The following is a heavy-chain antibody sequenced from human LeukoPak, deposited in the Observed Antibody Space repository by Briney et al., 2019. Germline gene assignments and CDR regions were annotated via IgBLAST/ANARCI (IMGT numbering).Heavy chain of an antibody. J-gene: IGHJ6*03. CDR1: GGTFSSYA. CDR2: ITPIFGTA. CDR3: ARDRLLDDYGVSHCMDV. V-gene: IGHV1-69*05. D-gene: IGHD4-17*01. Sequence: SVKVSCKASGGTFSSYAISWVRQAPGQGLEWMGRITPIFGTANYAQEFQGRVTITTDESTSTAYMELSSLRSEDTAVYYCARDRLLDDYGVSHCMDVWGKGTTVTVSS.